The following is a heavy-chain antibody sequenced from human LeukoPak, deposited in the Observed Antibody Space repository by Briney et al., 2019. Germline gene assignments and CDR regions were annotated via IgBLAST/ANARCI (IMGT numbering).Heavy chain of an antibody. J-gene: IGHJ4*02. D-gene: IGHD6-19*01. CDR2: INPNSGGT. CDR3: ARGGWVAEAVKTPDY. V-gene: IGHV1-2*02. CDR1: GYTFTVYS. Sequence: ASVKGSSKASGYTFTVYSMHSVRQAPGHGLEWMGWINPNSGGTNYAQKFQGRVTMTRDTSISTAYMELSRLRSDDTAVYYCARGGWVAEAVKTPDYWGQGTLVTVSS.